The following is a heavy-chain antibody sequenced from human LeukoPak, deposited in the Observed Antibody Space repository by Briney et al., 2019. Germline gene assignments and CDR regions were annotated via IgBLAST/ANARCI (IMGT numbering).Heavy chain of an antibody. Sequence: ASVKVSCKASGYTFTGYYMHWVRQAPGPGLEWMGWINPNSGGTNYAQKFQGRVTMTRDTSISTAYMELSRLRSDDTAVYYCARDTDRYYYGSGSYDYWGQGTLVTVSS. CDR2: INPNSGGT. CDR3: ARDTDRYYYGSGSYDY. D-gene: IGHD3-10*01. CDR1: GYTFTGYY. V-gene: IGHV1-2*02. J-gene: IGHJ4*02.